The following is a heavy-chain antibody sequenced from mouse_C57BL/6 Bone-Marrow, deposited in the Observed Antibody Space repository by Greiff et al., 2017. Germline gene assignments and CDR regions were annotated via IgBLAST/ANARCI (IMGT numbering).Heavy chain of an antibody. J-gene: IGHJ2*01. V-gene: IGHV14-4*01. CDR1: GFNIKDDY. Sequence: VQLQQSGAELVRPGASVKLSCTASGFNIKDDYIHWVKQRPEQGLEWIGWIDPEIGDTEYASKFQGKATITSDTSSNTAYLQLSSLTSEDTAVYYCSSFEGNYFGFWGQGTPLTVAS. CDR3: SSFEGNYFGF. CDR2: IDPEIGDT.